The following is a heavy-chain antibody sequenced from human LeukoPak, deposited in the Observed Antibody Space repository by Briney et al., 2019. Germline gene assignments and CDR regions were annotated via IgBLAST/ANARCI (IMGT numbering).Heavy chain of an antibody. CDR1: GFTFSNYA. D-gene: IGHD3-10*02. Sequence: GGPLRLSCAASGFTFSNYAMNWVRQAPGEGLECVSSITSSNNIYYADSVKGRFTISRDNAQNSLYLQMNSLRAEDTAVYYCARMFGNGRSYWGQGTLVTVS. CDR2: ITSSNNI. J-gene: IGHJ4*02. V-gene: IGHV3-69-1*01. CDR3: ARMFGNGRSY.